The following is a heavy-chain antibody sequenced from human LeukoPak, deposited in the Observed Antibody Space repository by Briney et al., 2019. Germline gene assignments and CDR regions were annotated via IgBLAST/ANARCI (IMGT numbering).Heavy chain of an antibody. Sequence: GGSLRLSCAASGFTFSSYGMHWVRQAPGKGLEWVAFIRYDGSNKYYADSVKGRFTISRDNSKSTLYLQMNSLRAEDTAVYYCLLHDYGDYVPLDYWGQGTLVTVSS. CDR1: GFTFSSYG. V-gene: IGHV3-30*02. CDR3: LLHDYGDYVPLDY. D-gene: IGHD4-17*01. CDR2: IRYDGSNK. J-gene: IGHJ4*02.